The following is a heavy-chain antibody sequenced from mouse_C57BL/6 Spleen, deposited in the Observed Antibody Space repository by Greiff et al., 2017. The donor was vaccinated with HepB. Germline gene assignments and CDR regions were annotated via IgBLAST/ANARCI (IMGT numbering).Heavy chain of an antibody. CDR3: TRDRTGYDDVSFAY. V-gene: IGHV5-6*01. CDR1: GFTFSSYG. D-gene: IGHD2-2*01. Sequence: EVQVVESGGDLVKPGGSLKLSCAASGFTFSSYGMSWVRQTPDKRLEWVATISSGGSYTYYPDSVKGRFTISRDNAKNTLYLQMSSLKSEDTAMYYCTRDRTGYDDVSFAYWGQGTLVTVSA. J-gene: IGHJ3*01. CDR2: ISSGGSYT.